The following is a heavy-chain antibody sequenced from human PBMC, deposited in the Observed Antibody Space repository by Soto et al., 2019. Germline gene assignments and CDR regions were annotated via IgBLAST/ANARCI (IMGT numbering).Heavy chain of an antibody. Sequence: QVELVQSGAEVRKPGSSVTVSCKASGGTFSNYAISWVRQAPGQGLEWMGGIIPIVGTGSYAQKFQGRVTITADEPTTTAYMELSSLRFEDTAVYYCARVVILVPTASTHYYYHMDVWGPGTTVTVSS. J-gene: IGHJ6*02. CDR3: ARVVILVPTASTHYYYHMDV. CDR2: IIPIVGTG. D-gene: IGHD2-2*01. CDR1: GGTFSNYA. V-gene: IGHV1-69*01.